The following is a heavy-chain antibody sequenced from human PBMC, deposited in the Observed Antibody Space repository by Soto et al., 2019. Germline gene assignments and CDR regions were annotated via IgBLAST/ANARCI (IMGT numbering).Heavy chain of an antibody. CDR1: GFTFSTYN. Sequence: EVQLVESGGGLVKPGGSLRLSCTASGFTFSTYNMNWVRQAPGKGLEWVSLISSSGNFKYYADSLKGRFTISRDNAKNSVFTQMNSLRAEDRAVYYCTRDLCGGAYASTGEANCFDHWGQGTLVTVSS. V-gene: IGHV3-21*06. D-gene: IGHD2-8*01. J-gene: IGHJ5*02. CDR3: TRDLCGGAYASTGEANCFDH. CDR2: ISSSGNFK.